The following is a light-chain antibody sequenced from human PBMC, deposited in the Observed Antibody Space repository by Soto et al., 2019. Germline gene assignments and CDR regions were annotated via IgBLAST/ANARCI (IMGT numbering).Light chain of an antibody. V-gene: IGKV3-20*01. CDR3: QQYDSFPLIA. J-gene: IGKJ5*01. CDR1: QTVSSAY. Sequence: EIVLTQSPGTLSLSPGESATLSCRASQTVSSAYLGWYQQKPGQAPRLLIYGTSSRATGIPDRFSGSGSGTDFTLTISRLEPEDFAVYYCQQYDSFPLIAFGQGTRLEIK. CDR2: GTS.